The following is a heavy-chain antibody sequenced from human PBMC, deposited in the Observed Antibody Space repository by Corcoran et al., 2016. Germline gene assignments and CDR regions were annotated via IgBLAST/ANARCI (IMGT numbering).Heavy chain of an antibody. D-gene: IGHD3-22*01. CDR1: GFTFSSYW. CDR3: ARDHLTVSYYYDSSGLDY. CDR2: IKQDGSEK. V-gene: IGHV3-7*03. J-gene: IGHJ4*02. Sequence: EVQLVESGGGLVQPGGSLRLSCAASGFTFSSYWMSWARQAPGQGLEWVANIKQDGSEKYYVDSVKGRLTISRDNAKNSLYLQMNSLRAEDTVVYDCARDHLTVSYYYDSSGLDYWGQGTLVTVSS.